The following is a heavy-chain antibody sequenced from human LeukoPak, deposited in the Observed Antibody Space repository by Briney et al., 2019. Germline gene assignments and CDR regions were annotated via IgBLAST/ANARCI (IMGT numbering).Heavy chain of an antibody. Sequence: KPGESLRLSCAASGLTFSNAWMSWVRQAPGEGLEWVGRIKRKTDGETTEYVAPVKGRFTISRDDSKNTLYLQMNSLKTEDTGVYYCATASSGLSYWGQGTLVTVSS. CDR2: IKRKTDGETT. J-gene: IGHJ4*02. V-gene: IGHV3-15*01. CDR3: ATASSGLSY. CDR1: GLTFSNAW. D-gene: IGHD3-16*01.